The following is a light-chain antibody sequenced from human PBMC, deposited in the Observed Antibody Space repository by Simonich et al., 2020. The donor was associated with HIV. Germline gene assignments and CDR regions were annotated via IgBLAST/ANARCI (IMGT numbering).Light chain of an antibody. Sequence: QSSLNPPSSVSGSPGTFVTHSLPGTSRDVGGFKYLSWYQQNPGKAPKLKVYDVSKRPSGVSNRFSGSKSGNTASLTISGLQAEDEADYYCSSYTSSSAVVFGGGTKLTVL. CDR2: DVS. CDR3: SSYTSSSAVV. CDR1: SRDVGGFKY. J-gene: IGLJ2*01. V-gene: IGLV2-14*01.